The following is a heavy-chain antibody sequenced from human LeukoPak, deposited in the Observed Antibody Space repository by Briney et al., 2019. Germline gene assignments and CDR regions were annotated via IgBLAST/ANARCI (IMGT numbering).Heavy chain of an antibody. V-gene: IGHV3-30*18. CDR2: ISYDGSNK. CDR3: AKVAYYGSGSYYTRGMDV. J-gene: IGHJ6*02. Sequence: GGSLRLSCAASGFTFSSYGMHWVRQAPGKGLEWVAVISYDGSNKYYADSVKGRFTISRDNSKNTLYLQMNSLRAEDTAVYYCAKVAYYGSGSYYTRGMDVWGQGTTVTVSS. D-gene: IGHD3-10*01. CDR1: GFTFSSYG.